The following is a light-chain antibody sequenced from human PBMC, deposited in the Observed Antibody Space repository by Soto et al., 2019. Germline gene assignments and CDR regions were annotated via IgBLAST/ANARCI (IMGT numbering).Light chain of an antibody. CDR3: QQYETSPRT. V-gene: IGKV3-20*01. J-gene: IGKJ1*01. CDR2: DAS. CDR1: QTVRNNY. Sequence: EFVLTQSPGTLSLSPGERATLSCRASQTVRNNYLAWYQQKPGQAPRLLIYDASSRATGIPDRFSGGGSGTDFTLTISRLEPEDFAVYYCQQYETSPRTFGQGTKVDNK.